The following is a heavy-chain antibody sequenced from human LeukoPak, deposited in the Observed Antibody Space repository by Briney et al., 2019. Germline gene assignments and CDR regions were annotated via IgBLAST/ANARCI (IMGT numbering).Heavy chain of an antibody. CDR1: GGSISSSNW. Sequence: PSGTLSLTCAVSGGSISSSNWWSWVRQPPGKGLEWIGEIYHSGSTNYNPSLKSRVTISVDKSKNQFSLKLSSVTAADTAVYYCASGGPAEYYYDSSGYFDYWGQGTLVTVSS. D-gene: IGHD3-22*01. V-gene: IGHV4-4*02. CDR3: ASGGPAEYYYDSSGYFDY. CDR2: IYHSGST. J-gene: IGHJ4*02.